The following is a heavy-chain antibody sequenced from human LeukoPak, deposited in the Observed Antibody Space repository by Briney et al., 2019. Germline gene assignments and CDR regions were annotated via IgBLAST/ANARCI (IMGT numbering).Heavy chain of an antibody. V-gene: IGHV3-30*02. CDR2: IRYDGSNK. D-gene: IGHD2-15*01. CDR1: GFAFSSYG. J-gene: IGHJ6*02. CDR3: ANPRVAAKDGRYYGMDV. Sequence: GGSLRLSGAASGFAFSSYGMPWVRQAPGKGLEWVAFIRYDGSNKYYAGSVKGRFTISRDNSKNTLYLQMNSLRAEDTAVYYCANPRVAAKDGRYYGMDVWGQGTTVTVSS.